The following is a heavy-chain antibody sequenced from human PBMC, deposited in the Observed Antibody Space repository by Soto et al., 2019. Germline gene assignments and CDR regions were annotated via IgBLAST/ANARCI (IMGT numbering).Heavy chain of an antibody. Sequence: PSETLSLTCTVSGGSISSSSYYWGWIRQPPGKGLEWIGSIYYSGNTYYNPSLKSRVTISVDTSHNHFSLRLTSVTAADTAVYYCARGWDYDILTGYPPGQNAMDIWGQGTTVTVSS. J-gene: IGHJ6*02. CDR1: GGSISSSSYY. D-gene: IGHD3-9*01. V-gene: IGHV4-39*02. CDR3: ARGWDYDILTGYPPGQNAMDI. CDR2: IYYSGNT.